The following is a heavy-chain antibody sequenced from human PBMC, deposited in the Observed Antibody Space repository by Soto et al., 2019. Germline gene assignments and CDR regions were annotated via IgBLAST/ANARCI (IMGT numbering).Heavy chain of an antibody. CDR1: RYSFTSYW. J-gene: IGHJ4*02. Sequence: PGESLKVSCKGARYSFTSYWIGWVRQMPGKGLEWMGIIYPGDSDTRYSPSFQGQVTISADKSISTAYLQWSSLKASDTAIYYCARWVAVTTSRPFDYWGQGTLVSVSS. D-gene: IGHD4-17*01. CDR2: IYPGDSDT. CDR3: ARWVAVTTSRPFDY. V-gene: IGHV5-51*01.